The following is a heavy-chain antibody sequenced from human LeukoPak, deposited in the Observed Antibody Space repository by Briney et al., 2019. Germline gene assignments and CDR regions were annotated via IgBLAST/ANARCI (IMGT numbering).Heavy chain of an antibody. D-gene: IGHD2-2*01. V-gene: IGHV3-21*01. J-gene: IGHJ4*02. CDR2: ISSSGTFI. Sequence: GGCLRLSCAASGFTFSPYSMNWVRQAAGKGMDWVSYISSSGTFIYCADSVKGQFTVSRDNAKNLLFLQMDSLRVEDTAVYYCAREPGVPAAPLDYWGLGTLVTVSS. CDR1: GFTFSPYS. CDR3: AREPGVPAAPLDY.